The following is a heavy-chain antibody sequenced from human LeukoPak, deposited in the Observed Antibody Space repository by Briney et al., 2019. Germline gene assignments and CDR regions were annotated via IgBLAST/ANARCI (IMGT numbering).Heavy chain of an antibody. CDR3: SRGLGSRKLGY. CDR2: IYYSVST. Sequence: PSETLSLTCTVSGGSISSSSYYWGWIRQPPGKGLEWIGSIYYSVSTYYNPSLKSRVTISIDTSKNQFSLNLNSVTAADTAVYFCSRGLGSRKLGYWGQGTLVTVSS. V-gene: IGHV4-39*07. D-gene: IGHD2-2*01. J-gene: IGHJ4*02. CDR1: GGSISSSSYY.